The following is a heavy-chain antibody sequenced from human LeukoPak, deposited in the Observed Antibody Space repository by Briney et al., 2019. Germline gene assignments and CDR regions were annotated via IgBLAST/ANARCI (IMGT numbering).Heavy chain of an antibody. D-gene: IGHD6-19*01. CDR1: GGSFSGYY. J-gene: IGHJ3*02. CDR3: ARHRREGSGWHGAFDI. CDR2: IYYSGST. Sequence: PSETLSLTCAVYGGSFSGYYWSWIRQPPGKGLEWIGSIYYSGSTYYNPSLKSRVTISVDTSKNQFSLKLSSVTAADTAVYYCARHRREGSGWHGAFDIWGQGTMVTVSS. V-gene: IGHV4-34*01.